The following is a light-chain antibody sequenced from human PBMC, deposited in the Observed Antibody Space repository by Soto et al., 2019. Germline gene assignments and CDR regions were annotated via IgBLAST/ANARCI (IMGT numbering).Light chain of an antibody. J-gene: IGKJ2*01. Sequence: EIVLTQSPGTLSLSPGERATLSCRASQTINSSYLTWYQQKPGQAPRLLIYSASSRATDIPDRFSGSGSGTDFTLPISRLEPEDFAVYYCQLYGVSPPKYTFGRGTKLEI. V-gene: IGKV3-20*01. CDR1: QTINSSY. CDR2: SAS. CDR3: QLYGVSPPKYT.